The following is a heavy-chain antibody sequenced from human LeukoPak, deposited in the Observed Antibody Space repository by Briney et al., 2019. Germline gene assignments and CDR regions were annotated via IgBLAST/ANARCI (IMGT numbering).Heavy chain of an antibody. CDR1: GGSINSSTYF. Sequence: SETLSLTCTVSGGSINSSTYFWGWIRQPPGKGLEWIATIHYSGTTYYNPSLKSRVTISLDTSKNQFSLELSSVTAADTAVYYCARQKARGSWAFDIWGQGTMVTVSS. V-gene: IGHV4-39*01. CDR2: IHYSGTT. D-gene: IGHD3-10*01. CDR3: ARQKARGSWAFDI. J-gene: IGHJ3*02.